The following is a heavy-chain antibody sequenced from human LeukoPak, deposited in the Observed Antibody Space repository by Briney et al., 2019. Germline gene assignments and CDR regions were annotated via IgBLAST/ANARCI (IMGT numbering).Heavy chain of an antibody. CDR2: ISSSSSTI. D-gene: IGHD2-2*01. CDR3: ARGLDCSSTSCYGLYAFDI. V-gene: IGHV3-48*01. CDR1: GFTFSSYS. J-gene: IGHJ3*02. Sequence: GGSLRLSCAASGFTFSSYSMNWVRQAPGKGLEWVSYISSSSSTIYYADSVKGRFTISRDNAKNSLYLQMNSLRAEDTAVYYCARGLDCSSTSCYGLYAFDIWGQGTMVTVSS.